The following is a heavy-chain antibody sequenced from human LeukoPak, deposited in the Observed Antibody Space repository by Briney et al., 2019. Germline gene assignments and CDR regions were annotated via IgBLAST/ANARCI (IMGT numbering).Heavy chain of an antibody. CDR2: IYPKSGGT. Sequence: GASVKVSCKTSGYTFADFYLHWVRQAPGRGLEWMGWIYPKSGGTIYAQKFQGRVTMTRDTSISTTYMDLNRLRPDDAAVDYCARGGGSNFGVITDWGQGTQVTVSS. V-gene: IGHV1-2*02. CDR1: GYTFADFY. J-gene: IGHJ4*02. CDR3: ARGGGSNFGVITD. D-gene: IGHD3-3*01.